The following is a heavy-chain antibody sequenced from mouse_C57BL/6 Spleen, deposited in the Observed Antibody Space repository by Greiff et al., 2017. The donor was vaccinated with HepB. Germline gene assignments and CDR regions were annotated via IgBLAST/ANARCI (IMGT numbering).Heavy chain of an antibody. J-gene: IGHJ3*01. D-gene: IGHD2-4*01. V-gene: IGHV1-64*01. CDR1: GYTFTSYW. CDR2: IHPNSGST. CDR3: ARAGYDYHAWFAY. Sequence: QVQLQQPGAELVKPGASVKLSCKASGYTFTSYWMHWVKQRPGQGLEWIGMIHPNSGSTNYNEKFKSKGTLTVDKASSTAYMQLSSLTSEDAAVYYGARAGYDYHAWFAYWGQGTLVTVSA.